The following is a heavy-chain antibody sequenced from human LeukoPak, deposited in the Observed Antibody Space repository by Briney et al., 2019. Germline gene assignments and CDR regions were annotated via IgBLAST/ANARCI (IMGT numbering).Heavy chain of an antibody. CDR3: ARHIGGGIEDMDV. D-gene: IGHD3-16*02. V-gene: IGHV4-59*08. Sequence: SEALSLTCTVSGGSIGTYYWSWVRQSPGKGLEWIGYIYVTGNRYNPYLQSRVTISVDTSRNQFFLKMSSVTAADTAVYYCARHIGGGIEDMDVWGKGTKVTVSS. CDR2: IYVTGN. J-gene: IGHJ6*03. CDR1: GGSIGTYY.